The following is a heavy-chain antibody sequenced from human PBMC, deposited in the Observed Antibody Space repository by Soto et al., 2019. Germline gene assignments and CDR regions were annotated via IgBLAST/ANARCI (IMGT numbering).Heavy chain of an antibody. CDR3: ARVPRGFWSDNWFDP. CDR2: MNPNNGNT. D-gene: IGHD3-3*01. V-gene: IGHV1-8*01. J-gene: IGHJ5*02. Sequence: ASVKVSCKASGYTFTSYDINWVRQATGQGLEWMGWMNPNNGNTGYAQKLQGRVTMTRNTSISTAYMELSSLRSEDTAMYYCARVPRGFWSDNWFDPWGQGTLVTVSS. CDR1: GYTFTSYD.